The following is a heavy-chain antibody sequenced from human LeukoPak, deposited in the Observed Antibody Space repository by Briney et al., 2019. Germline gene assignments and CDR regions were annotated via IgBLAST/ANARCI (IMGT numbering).Heavy chain of an antibody. CDR1: GYTFTGYY. CDR2: INPNSGVT. V-gene: IGHV1-2*02. CDR3: SREDY. Sequence: ASVKVSCKASGYTFTGYYLHWVRQAPGQGLEWVGWINPNSGVTNYAQRFQGRVSMTSDTSISTVYMELSRLRSDDTAVYYCSREDYWGQGTLVTVSS. J-gene: IGHJ4*02.